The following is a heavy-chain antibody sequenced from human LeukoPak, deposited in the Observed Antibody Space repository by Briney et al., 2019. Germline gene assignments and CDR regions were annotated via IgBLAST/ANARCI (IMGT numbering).Heavy chain of an antibody. J-gene: IGHJ1*01. CDR3: ARDLRAKY. CDR2: VHHSGRT. V-gene: IGHV4-59*01. Sequence: SETLSLTCNVSGASIFNYYWSWIRQAPGKGLEWIGYVHHSGRTNSNSSLGSRVTMSVDTSTSQLSLDLTSVTTADTAVYFCARDLRAKYWGQGTLVFVSS. CDR1: GASIFNYY. D-gene: IGHD4/OR15-4a*01.